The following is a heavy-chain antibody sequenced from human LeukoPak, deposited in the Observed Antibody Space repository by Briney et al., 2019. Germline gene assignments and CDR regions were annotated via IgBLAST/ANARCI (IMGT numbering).Heavy chain of an antibody. J-gene: IGHJ4*02. CDR2: ISYDGSNK. Sequence: GRSLRLSCAASGFTFSNYGMHWVRQAPGKGLEWVAVISYDGSNKYYADSVKGRFTISRDNSKNTLYLQMNSLRAENTAVYYCARDLSVAATGGLDYWGQGTLVTVSS. D-gene: IGHD6-19*01. V-gene: IGHV3-30*03. CDR1: GFTFSNYG. CDR3: ARDLSVAATGGLDY.